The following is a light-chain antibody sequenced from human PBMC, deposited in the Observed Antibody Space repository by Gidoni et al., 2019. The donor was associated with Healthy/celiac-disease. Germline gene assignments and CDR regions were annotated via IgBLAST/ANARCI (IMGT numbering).Light chain of an antibody. Sequence: DTQTTVSPSSLSAYVGDRVNTTCRESQCISSYLKWYQQKPGKATKLLIYAASSLQSGVPSMFSGSGSGTDFTLTISSLQPEDFATYYCQQSNSTPLTFGGGTKVEIK. J-gene: IGKJ4*01. CDR2: AAS. CDR3: QQSNSTPLT. CDR1: QCISSY. V-gene: IGKV1-39*01.